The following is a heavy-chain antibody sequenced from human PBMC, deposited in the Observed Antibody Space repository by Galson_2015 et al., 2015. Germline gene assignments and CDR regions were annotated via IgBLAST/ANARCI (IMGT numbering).Heavy chain of an antibody. D-gene: IGHD2-15*01. CDR1: GFTFSSYA. V-gene: IGHV3-23*01. J-gene: IGHJ4*02. CDR2: ISGSGGST. Sequence: SLRLSCAASGFTFSSYAMSWVRQAPGKGLEWVSAISGSGGSTYYAASVKGRFTISRNNSKNTLYLQMNSLRAEDTAVYYCAKGYCSGGSCYKTPYYFDYWGQGTLVPVSS. CDR3: AKGYCSGGSCYKTPYYFDY.